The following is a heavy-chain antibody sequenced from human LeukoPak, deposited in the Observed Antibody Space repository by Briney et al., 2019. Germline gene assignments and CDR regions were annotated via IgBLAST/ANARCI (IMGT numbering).Heavy chain of an antibody. D-gene: IGHD4-17*01. CDR2: IYYSGST. J-gene: IGHJ4*02. CDR3: ARGFGGDYVFDY. CDR1: GGSISSGDYY. V-gene: IGHV4-30-4*01. Sequence: SETLSLTCTVSGGSISSGDYYWSWIRQPPGKGLEWIGYIYYSGSTYYNPSLKSRVTISVDTSKNQFSLKLSSVTAADTAVYYCARGFGGDYVFDYWGQGTLVTVSS.